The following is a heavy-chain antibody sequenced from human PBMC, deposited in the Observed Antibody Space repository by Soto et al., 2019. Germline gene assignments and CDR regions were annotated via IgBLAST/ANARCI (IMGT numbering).Heavy chain of an antibody. CDR2: IYYSGST. Sequence: SETLSLTCTVSGGSVSSGSYYWSWIRQQPGKGLEWIGYIYYSGSTNYNPSLKSRVTISVDTSKNQFSLKLSSVTAADTAVYYCARDYDLKMWGQGTLVTVSS. CDR3: ARDYDLKM. CDR1: GGSVSSGSYY. V-gene: IGHV4-61*01. D-gene: IGHD3-3*01. J-gene: IGHJ4*02.